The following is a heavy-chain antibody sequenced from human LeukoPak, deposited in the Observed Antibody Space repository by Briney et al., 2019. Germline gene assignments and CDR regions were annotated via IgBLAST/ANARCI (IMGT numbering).Heavy chain of an antibody. V-gene: IGHV3-74*01. D-gene: IGHD4-11*01. CDR2: INSDGSST. CDR3: ARDLEDYNNYGEMAI. Sequence: GGSLRLSCAASGFTFSSYWMHWVRQAPGKGLVWVSRINSDGSSTSYADSVKGRFTISRDNAKNTLYLQMNSLRAEDTAVYYCARDLEDYNNYGEMAIWGQGTLATVSS. J-gene: IGHJ4*02. CDR1: GFTFSSYW.